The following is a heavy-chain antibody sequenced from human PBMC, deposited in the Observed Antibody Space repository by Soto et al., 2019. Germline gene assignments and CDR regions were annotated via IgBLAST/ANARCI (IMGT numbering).Heavy chain of an antibody. Sequence: GGSLRLSCAASGFTFSSYGMHWVRQAPGKGLEWVAVIWYDGSNKYYADSVKGRFTISRDNSKNTLYLQMNSLRAEDTAVYYCPRDRHRATVTLRNYFDYWGRGTLATVSS. J-gene: IGHJ4*02. CDR2: IWYDGSNK. CDR1: GFTFSSYG. CDR3: PRDRHRATVTLRNYFDY. D-gene: IGHD5-12*01. V-gene: IGHV3-33*01.